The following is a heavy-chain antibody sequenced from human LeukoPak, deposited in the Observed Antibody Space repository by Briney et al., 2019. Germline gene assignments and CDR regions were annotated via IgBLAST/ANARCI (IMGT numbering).Heavy chain of an antibody. Sequence: GGSLRLSCAASGFTFDDYAMHWVRQAPGKGLEWVSGISWNSGSIGYADSVKGRFTISRDNAKNSLYLQMNSLRAEDTALYYCASAGRSGTYYYFDYWGQGTLVTVSS. CDR3: ASAGRSGTYYYFDY. V-gene: IGHV3-9*01. J-gene: IGHJ4*02. CDR2: ISWNSGSI. CDR1: GFTFDDYA. D-gene: IGHD1-26*01.